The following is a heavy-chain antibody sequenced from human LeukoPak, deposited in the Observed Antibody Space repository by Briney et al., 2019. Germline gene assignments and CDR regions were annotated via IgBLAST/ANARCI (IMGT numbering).Heavy chain of an antibody. V-gene: IGHV6-1*01. D-gene: IGHD4-11*01. CDR1: GDSVSSNSAA. CDR2: TYYRSKWYN. Sequence: SQTLSLTCAISGDSVSSNSAAWNWIRQSPSRGLEWLGRTYYRSKWYNDYAVSVKGRVSINPDTSKNQFSLQLNSVTPEDTAVYFCARTGDYSRSTGGWFDPWGQGTLVTVSS. J-gene: IGHJ5*02. CDR3: ARTGDYSRSTGGWFDP.